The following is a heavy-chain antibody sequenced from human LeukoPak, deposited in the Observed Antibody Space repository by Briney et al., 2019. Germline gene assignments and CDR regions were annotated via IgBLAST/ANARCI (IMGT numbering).Heavy chain of an antibody. V-gene: IGHV1-18*01. CDR2: ISAYNGNT. D-gene: IGHD3-16*02. CDR3: ARAHSRFGGVIAVIDY. Sequence: GASVKVSCKASGYTFTSYGISWVRQAPGQGLEWMGWISAYNGNTNYAQKLQGRVTMTTDTSTSTAYMELRSLRSDDTAVYYCARAHSRFGGVIAVIDYWAREPWSPSPQ. J-gene: IGHJ4*02. CDR1: GYTFTSYG.